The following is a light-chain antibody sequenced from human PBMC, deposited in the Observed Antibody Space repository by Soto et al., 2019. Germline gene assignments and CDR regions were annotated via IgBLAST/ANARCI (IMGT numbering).Light chain of an antibody. CDR2: GAS. CDR3: QQYGSSGT. Sequence: EIVLTQSPLTLSVSPSGTSALXWWASQRVSNHFAWDQQQPGQAPRLLIYGASNRATGIPDRFSGSGSGTDFTLTTSRLEPEDFAVYYCQQYGSSGTFGQGTKVDI. CDR1: QRVSNH. V-gene: IGKV3-20*01. J-gene: IGKJ1*01.